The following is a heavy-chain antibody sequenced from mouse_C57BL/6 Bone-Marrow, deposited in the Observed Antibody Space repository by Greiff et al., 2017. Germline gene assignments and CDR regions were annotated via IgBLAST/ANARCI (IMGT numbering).Heavy chain of an antibody. CDR3: AKGGNYVGDY. Sequence: QVQLQQPGAELVRPGTSVKLSCKASGYTFTSYWLHWVKRRPGQGLEWIGVIDPSDSYTNYNQKFKGKATLTVDTSSSTAYMRLSGLTSEESAIYYCAKGGNYVGDYWGQGTTLRVSS. D-gene: IGHD2-1*01. J-gene: IGHJ2*01. V-gene: IGHV1-59*01. CDR2: IDPSDSYT. CDR1: GYTFTSYW.